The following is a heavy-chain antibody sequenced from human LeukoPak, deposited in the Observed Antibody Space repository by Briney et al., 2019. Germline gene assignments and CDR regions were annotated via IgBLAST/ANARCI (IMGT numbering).Heavy chain of an antibody. CDR1: GYTFTGYY. Sequence: GASVKVSCKASGYTFTGYYIHWVRQAPGQGLEWMGGIIPIFGTANYAQKFQGRVTITTDESTSTAYMELSSLRSEDTAVYYCARAAYYGDYGVGYYYYYMDVWGKGTTVTVSS. V-gene: IGHV1-69*05. J-gene: IGHJ6*03. CDR3: ARAAYYGDYGVGYYYYYMDV. D-gene: IGHD4-17*01. CDR2: IIPIFGTA.